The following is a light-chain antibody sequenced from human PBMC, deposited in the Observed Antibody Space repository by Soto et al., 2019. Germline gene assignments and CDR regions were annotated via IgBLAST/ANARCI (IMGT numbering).Light chain of an antibody. CDR1: QSVSSSY. V-gene: IGKV3-11*01. CDR2: DAS. J-gene: IGKJ1*01. CDR3: QQRSNWPWT. Sequence: IVLXRXXGXLXXXXLEIPTPPRSASQSVSSSYLAWYQQKPGQAPRLLIYDASNRATGIPARFSGSGSGTDFTLTISSLEPEDFAVYYCQQRSNWPWTFGQGTKVDIK.